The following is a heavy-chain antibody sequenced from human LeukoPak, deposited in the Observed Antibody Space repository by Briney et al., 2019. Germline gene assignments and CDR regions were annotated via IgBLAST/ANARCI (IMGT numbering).Heavy chain of an antibody. J-gene: IGHJ4*02. V-gene: IGHV4-39*01. CDR1: GGSISSSSYY. D-gene: IGHD2-15*01. Sequence: SETLSLTCTVSGGSISSSSYYWGWIRQPPGKGLEWIGSIYYSGSTYYNPSLKRRVTISVDTSKNQFSLKLSSVTAADTAVYYCGGSSNYRVWYFDYWGQGTLVTVSS. CDR2: IYYSGST. CDR3: GGSSNYRVWYFDY.